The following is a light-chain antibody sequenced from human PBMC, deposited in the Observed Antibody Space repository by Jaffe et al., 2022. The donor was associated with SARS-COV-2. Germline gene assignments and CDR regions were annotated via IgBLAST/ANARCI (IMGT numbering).Light chain of an antibody. CDR2: TNN. J-gene: IGLJ3*02. V-gene: IGLV1-44*01. CDR3: AVWDDSLSGWV. Sequence: QSVVTQPPSASGTPGQRVTISCYGSNSNIGSNTVNWYQQVPGTAPKLLIHTNNQRPSGVPDRVSGSRSGTSASLAISGLQSEDEADYYCAVWDDSLSGWVFGGGTKVTVL. CDR1: NSNIGSNT.